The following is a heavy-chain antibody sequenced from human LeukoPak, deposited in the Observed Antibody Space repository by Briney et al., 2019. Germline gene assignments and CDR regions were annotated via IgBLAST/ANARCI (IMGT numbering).Heavy chain of an antibody. V-gene: IGHV3-23*01. CDR2: IEATGVAT. CDR1: GFTFSSYA. J-gene: IGHJ4*02. CDR3: TRDRDYPRDQFDY. D-gene: IGHD4-17*01. Sequence: GGSLRLSCIASGFTFSSYAMSWVRQAPGKGLEWVSAIEATGVATWYPDSVRGRFTISRDTSKNTVYLQMNSLRVEDTALYYCTRDRDYPRDQFDYWGQGTLVTVSS.